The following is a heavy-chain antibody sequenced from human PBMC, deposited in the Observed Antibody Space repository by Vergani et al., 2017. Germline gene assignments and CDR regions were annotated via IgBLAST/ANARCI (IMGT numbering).Heavy chain of an antibody. J-gene: IGHJ5*02. CDR3: ARDRSRLVMTRAGWFDP. V-gene: IGHV3-33*01. D-gene: IGHD3-9*01. CDR1: GFTFSSYG. CDR2: IWYDGSNK. Sequence: VQLVESGGGLVKPGGSLRLSCAASGFTFSSYGMHWVRQAPGKGLEWVAVIWYDGSNKYYADSVKGRFTISRDNSKNTLYLQMNSLRAEDTAVYYCARDRSRLVMTRAGWFDPWGQGTLVTVSS.